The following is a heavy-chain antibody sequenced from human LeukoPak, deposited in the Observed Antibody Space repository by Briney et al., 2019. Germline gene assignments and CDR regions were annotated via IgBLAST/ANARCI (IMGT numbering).Heavy chain of an antibody. CDR1: GGSISSYY. CDR3: ARTAAMVSYYYYGMDV. J-gene: IGHJ6*02. D-gene: IGHD2-2*01. CDR2: IYTSGST. V-gene: IGHV4-4*07. Sequence: SETLSLTCTVSGGSISSYYWSWIRQPAGKGLEWIGRIYTSGSTNYNPSLKSRVTMSVDTSKNQFSLKLSSVTAADTAVYYCARTAAMVSYYYYGMDVWGQGTTVTVSS.